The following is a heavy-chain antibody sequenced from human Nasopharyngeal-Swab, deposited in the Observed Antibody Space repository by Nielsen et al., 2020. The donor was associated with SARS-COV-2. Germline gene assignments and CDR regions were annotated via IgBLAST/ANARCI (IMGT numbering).Heavy chain of an antibody. J-gene: IGHJ5*02. D-gene: IGHD1-1*01. V-gene: IGHV1-69*13. CDR2: IIPFIGAA. CDR3: ARELVATGAHWFDP. CDR1: GGTHSTYG. Sequence: SVKVSCKVNGGTHSTYGINWVRQAPGQGLEWMGGIIPFIGAANSAQKFQGRVTITADESTSTVYMELSSLRSDDTAVYFCARELVATGAHWFDPWGQGTQVTVSS.